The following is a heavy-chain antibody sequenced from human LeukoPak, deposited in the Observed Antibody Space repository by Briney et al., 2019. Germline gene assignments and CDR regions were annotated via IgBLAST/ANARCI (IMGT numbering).Heavy chain of an antibody. V-gene: IGHV1-2*02. CDR3: ARDLLLYSSSWYVRGPLVYYMDV. J-gene: IGHJ6*03. CDR1: GYTFTGYY. Sequence: SVKVSCKASGYTFTGYYMHWVRQAPGQGLEWMGWINPNSGGTNYAQKFQGRVTMTRDTSISTAYMELSRLRSDDTAVYYCARDLLLYSSSWYVRGPLVYYMDVWGKGTTVTVSS. CDR2: INPNSGGT. D-gene: IGHD6-13*01.